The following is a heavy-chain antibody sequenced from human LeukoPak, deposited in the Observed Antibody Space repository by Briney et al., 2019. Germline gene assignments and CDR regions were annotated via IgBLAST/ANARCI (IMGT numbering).Heavy chain of an antibody. D-gene: IGHD4-23*01. J-gene: IGHJ4*02. Sequence: SETLSLTCAVYGGSFSGYHWNWIRQSPEKGLEWIGEINDRGHTNHNPSLKNRVTISVETSKNQFSLKLSSLTAADTAVYYCARDPTTVVTTPYYFDFWGQGTLVTVSS. CDR2: INDRGHT. CDR1: GGSFSGYH. V-gene: IGHV4-34*01. CDR3: ARDPTTVVTTPYYFDF.